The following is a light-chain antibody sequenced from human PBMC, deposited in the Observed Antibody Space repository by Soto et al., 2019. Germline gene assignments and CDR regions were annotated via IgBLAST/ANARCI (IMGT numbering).Light chain of an antibody. CDR3: QTWGPGIRV. CDR2: VSRDGTY. V-gene: IGLV4-69*01. Sequence: QSVLTQSPSASASLGASVTLTCTLSSGHSNYAIAWHQQQPDKGPRFLMKVSRDGTYTKGDGIPDRFSGSNSGAERYLTISSVQSEDEADYYCQTWGPGIRVFGGGTKLTVL. CDR1: SGHSNYA. J-gene: IGLJ2*01.